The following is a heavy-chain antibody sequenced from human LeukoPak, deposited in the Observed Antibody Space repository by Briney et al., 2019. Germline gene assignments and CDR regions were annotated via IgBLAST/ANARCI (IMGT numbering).Heavy chain of an antibody. V-gene: IGHV4-4*02. D-gene: IGHD2/OR15-2a*01. CDR1: GGSISSNNW. CDR2: ISHSGST. J-gene: IGHJ4*02. Sequence: PSETLSLTCAVSGGSISSNNWWSWVRQPPGKGLEWIGEISHSGSTGYNPSLKSRVTISVDKSKNHFSLKLSSVIAADTAVYYCARNMVGETTFDYWGQGTLVTVSS. CDR3: ARNMVGETTFDY.